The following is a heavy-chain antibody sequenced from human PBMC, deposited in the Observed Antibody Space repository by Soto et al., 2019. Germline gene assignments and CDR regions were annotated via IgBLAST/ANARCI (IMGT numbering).Heavy chain of an antibody. D-gene: IGHD5-18*01. V-gene: IGHV1-46*03. CDR2: INPSGGST. CDR3: ARGLQGFFDY. CDR1: GYTFTNYY. J-gene: IGHJ4*02. Sequence: QVQLVQSGAEVKKPGASVKVSCKASGYTFTNYYMHWVRQAPGQGLEWMGIINPSGGSTTYAQNFQGRVTITRATSTCTVYMELSRLTSEDTAVYYCARGLQGFFDYWGQGTLVTVSS.